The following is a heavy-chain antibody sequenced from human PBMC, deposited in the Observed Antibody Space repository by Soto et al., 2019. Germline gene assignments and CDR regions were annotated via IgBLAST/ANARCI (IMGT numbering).Heavy chain of an antibody. Sequence: PSETLSLTCTVSGGSISSYCWSWIRQPPGKGLEWIGYIYYSGSTNYNPSLKSRVTISVDTSKNQFSLKLSSVTAADTAVYYCVRGSIAVAGSALDYWGQGTLVTVSS. CDR2: IYYSGST. V-gene: IGHV4-59*01. J-gene: IGHJ4*02. CDR1: GGSISSYC. D-gene: IGHD6-19*01. CDR3: VRGSIAVAGSALDY.